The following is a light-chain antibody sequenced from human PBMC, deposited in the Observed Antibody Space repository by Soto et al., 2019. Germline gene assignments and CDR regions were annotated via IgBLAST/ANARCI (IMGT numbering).Light chain of an antibody. Sequence: QSVLTQPPSVSGAPGQRVTISCTGSSSNIGAGYDVHWYQQLPGTAPKLLINGNTNRPSGVPDRFSGSKSGTSASLAITGLQAEDEADYYCCSYAGSYTYVFGTGTKLTVL. CDR2: GNT. CDR1: SSNIGAGYD. CDR3: CSYAGSYTYV. J-gene: IGLJ1*01. V-gene: IGLV1-40*01.